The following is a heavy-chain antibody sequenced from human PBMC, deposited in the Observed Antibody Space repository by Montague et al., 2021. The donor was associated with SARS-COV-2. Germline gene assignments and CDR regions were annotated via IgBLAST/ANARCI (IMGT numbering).Heavy chain of an antibody. CDR2: IDWDDDK. CDR1: GFSLSTSVMC. Sequence: PALVKPTQTLTLTCTFSGFSLSTSVMCVSWIRQPPGRALEWLARIDWDDDKYYSTPLKTRLTIPKDTSKNQVVHTMTNMDPVDTATYYCARRTYDILTGYDYGMDVWGQGTTVTVSS. J-gene: IGHJ6*02. V-gene: IGHV2-70*11. D-gene: IGHD3-9*01. CDR3: ARRTYDILTGYDYGMDV.